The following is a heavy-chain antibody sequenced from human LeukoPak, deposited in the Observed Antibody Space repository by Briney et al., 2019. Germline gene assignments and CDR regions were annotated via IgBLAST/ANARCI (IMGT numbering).Heavy chain of an antibody. CDR3: ARGPVGGTTYNDGDAFDI. V-gene: IGHV4-34*01. Sequence: SETLSLTCAVYGGSFSGYYWSWIRQPPGKGLEWIGEINHSGSTNYNPSLKSRVAISVDTSKNQFSLKLSSVTAADTAVYYCARGPVGGTTYNDGDAFDIWGQGTMVTVSS. CDR2: INHSGST. J-gene: IGHJ3*02. CDR1: GGSFSGYY. D-gene: IGHD1-7*01.